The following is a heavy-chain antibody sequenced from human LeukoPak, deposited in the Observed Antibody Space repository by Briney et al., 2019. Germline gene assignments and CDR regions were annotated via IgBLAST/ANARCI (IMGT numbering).Heavy chain of an antibody. J-gene: IGHJ6*02. D-gene: IGHD4-11*01. V-gene: IGHV3-30*18. Sequence: GRSLRLSCAASGFMFRNYGMHWVRQATGKGLEWVAVISYDENNKYYADSVKGRFTISRDNSKNTLYLQMNSLRAEDTAVYYCANDYSQDYYYYGMDVWGQGTTVTVSS. CDR2: ISYDENNK. CDR3: ANDYSQDYYYYGMDV. CDR1: GFMFRNYG.